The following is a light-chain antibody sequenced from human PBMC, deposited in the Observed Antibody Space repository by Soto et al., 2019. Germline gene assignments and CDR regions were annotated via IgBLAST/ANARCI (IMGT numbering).Light chain of an antibody. Sequence: QSVLTQPPSASGSPGQSVTISCTGTSSDVGAYNYVSWYQQHPGKAPKLIIYEVSQRPTGDPDRFSGSKSGNTASLTVSGLQAEDEADYYCSSYAGTNIWVFGGGTKLTVL. J-gene: IGLJ3*02. CDR1: SSDVGAYNY. V-gene: IGLV2-8*01. CDR2: EVS. CDR3: SSYAGTNIWV.